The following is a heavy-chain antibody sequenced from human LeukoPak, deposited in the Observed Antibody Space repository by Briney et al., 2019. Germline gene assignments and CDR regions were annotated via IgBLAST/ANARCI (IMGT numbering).Heavy chain of an antibody. CDR1: GGSLSTGAYY. CDR2: IYRSGNT. V-gene: IGHV4-31*03. Sequence: SETLSLTCTVSGGSLSTGAYYWSWVRQHPGRGLEWIGYIYRSGNTYYNPSLKRRVSISIDTSENQFSLMLSSVTAADTAVYFCARYPEYGDYYFDYWGQGTLVTASS. CDR3: ARYPEYGDYYFDY. J-gene: IGHJ4*02. D-gene: IGHD4-17*01.